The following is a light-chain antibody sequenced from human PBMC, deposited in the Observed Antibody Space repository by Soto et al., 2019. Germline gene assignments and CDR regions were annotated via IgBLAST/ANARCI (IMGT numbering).Light chain of an antibody. CDR3: QQFDNLPFT. CDR2: DAS. Sequence: DIQMTQSPPSLSASVGDRVTITCQASQDISNYLNWYQQKPGRAPKLLIYDASNLETGVPSRFSGSGSGTDFTFTISRLQPEDIATYYCQQFDNLPFTFGPGTRVDIK. V-gene: IGKV1-33*01. CDR1: QDISNY. J-gene: IGKJ3*01.